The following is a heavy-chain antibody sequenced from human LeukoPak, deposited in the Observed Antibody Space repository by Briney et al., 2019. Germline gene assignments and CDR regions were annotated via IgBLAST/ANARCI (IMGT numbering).Heavy chain of an antibody. V-gene: IGHV1-2*02. CDR3: ARGPMIIVVITGPMDY. D-gene: IGHD3-22*01. CDR2: INPNSGGT. Sequence: ASVKVSCKASGYSFSGYYMHWVRQAPGQGVEWMGWINPNSGGTNYAQKFQGRVTMTRDTSISTAYMELNRLRSDDTAVYYCARGPMIIVVITGPMDYRGQGTLVTVSS. J-gene: IGHJ4*02. CDR1: GYSFSGYY.